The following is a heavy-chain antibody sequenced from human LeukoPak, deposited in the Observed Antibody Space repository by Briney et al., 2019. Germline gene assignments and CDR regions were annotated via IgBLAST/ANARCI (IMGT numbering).Heavy chain of an antibody. CDR3: GRDDRTSTNCYRPLAY. CDR2: TYYRSKWYN. CDR1: GDSVSSNSAA. V-gene: IGHV6-1*01. J-gene: IGHJ4*02. Sequence: SQTLSLTCAISGDSVSSNSAAWNWIRQSPSRGLEWLGRTYYRSKWYNDYAVSVKSRITISPDTSKNQFSLQLNSVTPEDTAVYYCGRDDRTSTNCYRPLAYWGQGTLVTVSS. D-gene: IGHD2-2*01.